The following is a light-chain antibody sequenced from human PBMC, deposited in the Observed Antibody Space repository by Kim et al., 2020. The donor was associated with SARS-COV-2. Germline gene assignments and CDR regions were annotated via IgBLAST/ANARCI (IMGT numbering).Light chain of an antibody. CDR1: SSDVGGYNF. CDR3: CSYAGVSTLV. Sequence: GQSVTISCNGASSDVGGYNFVTWYQQHPGRAPKVIIYDVSKRPSGVPDRFSGSKSGNTASLTISGLQAEDEADYHCCSYAGVSTLVFGGGTQLTVL. J-gene: IGLJ2*01. CDR2: DVS. V-gene: IGLV2-11*03.